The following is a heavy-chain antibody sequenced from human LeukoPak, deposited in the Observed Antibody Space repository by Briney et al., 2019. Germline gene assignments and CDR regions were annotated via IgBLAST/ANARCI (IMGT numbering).Heavy chain of an antibody. CDR1: ARSISSYY. Sequence: SHTLSLTYNLAARSISSYYWSWIQQPTGEKLNWIGRIYTSGSTNYNPSLESRVTMSVDTSKNQFSLKLSSVTAADTAVYYCARQYYYDSSGYDAFDIWGEGTMVTVSS. J-gene: IGHJ3*02. CDR3: ARQYYYDSSGYDAFDI. CDR2: IYTSGST. V-gene: IGHV4-4*07. D-gene: IGHD3-22*01.